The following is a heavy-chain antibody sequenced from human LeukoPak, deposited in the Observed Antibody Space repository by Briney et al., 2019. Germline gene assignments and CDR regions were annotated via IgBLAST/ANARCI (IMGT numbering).Heavy chain of an antibody. CDR2: IYYSGST. Sequence: SETLSLTCTVSGGSISSYYWSWIRQPPGKGLEWIGYIYYSGSTNYNPSLKSRVTISVDTSKNQFSLKLSSVTAADTAVYYCARGRIGFSRHAFDIWGQGTMVTVSS. CDR1: GGSISSYY. V-gene: IGHV4-59*01. CDR3: ARGRIGFSRHAFDI. D-gene: IGHD3-16*01. J-gene: IGHJ3*02.